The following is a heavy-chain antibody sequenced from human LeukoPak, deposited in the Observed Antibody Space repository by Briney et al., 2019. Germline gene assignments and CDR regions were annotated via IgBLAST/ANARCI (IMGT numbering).Heavy chain of an antibody. CDR2: IYRDGSS. V-gene: IGHV3-66*01. D-gene: IGHD6-19*01. J-gene: IGHJ4*02. CDR3: ALAVIGSGWTLDY. Sequence: GGSLRLSCVASGLSVSSNYMSWVRQAPGKGLEWVSVIYRDGSSYYAESVKGRFTISRDNSKNTLYLELNSLRAEDAAVYFCALAVIGSGWTLDYWGQGTLVTVS. CDR1: GLSVSSNY.